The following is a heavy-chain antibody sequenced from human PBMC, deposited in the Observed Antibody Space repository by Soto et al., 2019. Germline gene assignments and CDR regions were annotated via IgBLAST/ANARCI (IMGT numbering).Heavy chain of an antibody. D-gene: IGHD2-15*01. Sequence: GGALRLPWSASGITLSRHWIHWVRQAPGKGLVWFARINSDGSSTSYADSVKGRFTISRDNAKNTLYLQMNSLRAEDTAVYYCARGCSGGSCYPTTWGQGTLVTVSS. J-gene: IGHJ5*02. V-gene: IGHV3-74*01. CDR3: ARGCSGGSCYPTT. CDR2: INSDGSST. CDR1: GITLSRHW.